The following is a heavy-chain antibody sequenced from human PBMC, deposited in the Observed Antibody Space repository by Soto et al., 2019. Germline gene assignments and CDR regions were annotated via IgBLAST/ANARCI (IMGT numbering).Heavy chain of an antibody. Sequence: SETLSLTCTVSGGSISSGDYYWSWIRQPPGKGLEWIGSIYYSGSTYYNPSLKSRVTISVDTSTHQFSLKLSSVTAADTAVYYCARLDLPIVWEYWGLGTLVTVSS. D-gene: IGHD3-16*01. V-gene: IGHV4-39*01. J-gene: IGHJ4*02. CDR1: GGSISSGDYY. CDR3: ARLDLPIVWEY. CDR2: IYYSGST.